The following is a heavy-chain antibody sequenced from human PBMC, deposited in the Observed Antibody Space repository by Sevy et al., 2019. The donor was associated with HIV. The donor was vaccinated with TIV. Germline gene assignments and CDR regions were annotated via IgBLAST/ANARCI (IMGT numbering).Heavy chain of an antibody. D-gene: IGHD3-22*01. CDR1: GFTFSSYA. CDR3: AGARYDSSGSFDAFDI. V-gene: IGHV3-23*01. CDR2: IFRSGDVT. Sequence: GGSLRLSCTASGFTFSSYAMNWVRQAPGKGLEWVSTIFRSGDVTYYADSVKGRFTISRDNSRNTLYLQMNSLRADDTAVYYCAGARYDSSGSFDAFDIWGQWTMVTVSS. J-gene: IGHJ3*02.